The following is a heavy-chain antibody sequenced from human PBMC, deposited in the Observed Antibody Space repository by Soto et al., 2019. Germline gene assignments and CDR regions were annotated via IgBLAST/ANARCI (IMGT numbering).Heavy chain of an antibody. CDR3: ARHDYYDGTWFDP. CDR1: GGSISSGGYY. V-gene: IGHV4-31*03. CDR2: IYYSGST. J-gene: IGHJ5*02. D-gene: IGHD3-22*01. Sequence: QVQLQESGPGLVKPSQTLSLTCTVSGGSISSGGYYWSWIRQHPGKGLEWIGYIYYSGSTYYNPSRKSRVTISVDTSKNQFSLKLSSVTAADTAVYYCARHDYYDGTWFDPWGQGTLVTVSS.